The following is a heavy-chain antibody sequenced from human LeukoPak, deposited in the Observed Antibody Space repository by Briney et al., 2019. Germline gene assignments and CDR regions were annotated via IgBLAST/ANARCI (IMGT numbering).Heavy chain of an antibody. CDR2: IKPDGSRK. CDR1: GFNFRSYW. D-gene: IGHD3-10*01. J-gene: IGHJ3*02. V-gene: IGHV3-7*05. CDR3: VRDGMGGIKAFDM. Sequence: GGSLRLSCVGSGFNFRSYWMSWVRQAPGKGLEWVANIKPDGSRKYFVDSVRGRFTISRDNAKNSVYLQMTSLRAEDTALYYCVRDGMGGIKAFDMWGQGTVVTVSS.